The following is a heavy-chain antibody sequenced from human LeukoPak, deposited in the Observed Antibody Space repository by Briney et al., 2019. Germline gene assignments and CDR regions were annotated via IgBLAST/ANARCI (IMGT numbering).Heavy chain of an antibody. CDR1: GASISGTTYY. Sequence: SETLSLTCTVSGASISGTTYYWGWIRQPPGKGLEWIGTVYSNGRPYYNPSLKSRVAIYVDTSKNQFFLNVTSVTAADTAVYYCSRARAPVVIDVGYWGQGNLVSVAS. CDR3: SRARAPVVIDVGY. D-gene: IGHD3-22*01. V-gene: IGHV4-39*01. CDR2: VYSNGRP. J-gene: IGHJ4*02.